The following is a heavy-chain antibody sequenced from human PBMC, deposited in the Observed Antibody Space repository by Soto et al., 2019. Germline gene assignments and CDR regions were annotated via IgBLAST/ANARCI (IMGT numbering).Heavy chain of an antibody. J-gene: IGHJ4*02. CDR3: ARDRLRLGELSLIGYFDY. CDR2: ISFDSSNK. CDR1: GFSFSSYT. D-gene: IGHD3-16*02. V-gene: IGHV3-30*01. Sequence: GGSLRLSCAGSGFSFSSYTMHWVRQAPGKGLEWVALISFDSSNKYYADYVKGRFSISRDNSKNTLYLQKDSLKPDDTDLYYSARDRLRLGELSLIGYFDYWGQGTLVTVSS.